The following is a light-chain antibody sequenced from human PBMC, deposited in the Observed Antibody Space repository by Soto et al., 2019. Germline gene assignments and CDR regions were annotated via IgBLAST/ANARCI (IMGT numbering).Light chain of an antibody. V-gene: IGKV4-1*01. Sequence: DIVMTQSPDSLAVSLGERATINCKSSQSVLYSSDNKNYLAWYQQKPGQPPKLLIYWASTRESGVPDRFNGSGSGTDFTLTISSLETEDFAVYYCQQRSNWPRTFGQGTKVDI. J-gene: IGKJ1*01. CDR1: QSVLYSSDNKNY. CDR2: WAS. CDR3: QQRSNWPRT.